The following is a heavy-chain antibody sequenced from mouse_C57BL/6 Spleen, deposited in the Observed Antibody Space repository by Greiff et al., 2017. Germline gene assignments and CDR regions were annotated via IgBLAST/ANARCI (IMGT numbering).Heavy chain of an antibody. V-gene: IGHV3-1*01. CDR1: GYSITSGYD. CDR3: ALGGDYFDY. J-gene: IGHJ2*01. Sequence: EVKLLESGPGMVKPSQSLSLPCTVTGYSITSGYDWYWIRHFPGNKLEWMGYISYSGSTNYNPSLKSRISITHDTTKNHFFLKLNSVTTEDTATYYCALGGDYFDYWGQGTTLTVSS. CDR2: ISYSGST.